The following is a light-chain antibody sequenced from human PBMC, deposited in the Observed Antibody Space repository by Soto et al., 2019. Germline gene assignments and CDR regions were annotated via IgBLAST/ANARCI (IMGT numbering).Light chain of an antibody. V-gene: IGKV1-33*01. J-gene: IGKJ4*01. CDR1: QDISNY. CDR3: QQYDNLLLT. Sequence: DIQMTQSPSSLSASVGDRVTITCQARQDISNYLNWYQQKPGKAPKLLIYDASNLETGVPSRFSGSGSGTDFTFTISSLQPEDIATSYCQQYDNLLLTFGGGTKVEIK. CDR2: DAS.